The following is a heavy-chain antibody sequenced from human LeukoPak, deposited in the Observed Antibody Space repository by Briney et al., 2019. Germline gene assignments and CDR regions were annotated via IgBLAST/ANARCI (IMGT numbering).Heavy chain of an antibody. J-gene: IGHJ4*02. CDR3: ARDVGEYCSSTNCYASHY. D-gene: IGHD2-2*01. CDR1: GGSISSYY. CDR2: IYYTGYT. V-gene: IGHV4-59*01. Sequence: SETLSLTCTVSGGSISSYYWSWIRQPPGKGLEWIGYIYYTGYTNYNPSLKSRVTISVGTSKKQFSLKLNSVTAADTAVYYCARDVGEYCSSTNCYASHYWGQGTLVTVSS.